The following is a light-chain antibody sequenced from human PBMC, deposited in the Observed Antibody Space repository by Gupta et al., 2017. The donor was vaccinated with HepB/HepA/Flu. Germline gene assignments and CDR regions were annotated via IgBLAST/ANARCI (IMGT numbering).Light chain of an antibody. V-gene: IGLV3-1*01. Sequence: SYELTQLPSVSASPGQTASITCSGDKLGDKYACWYQQKPGQSPVLVIYQDSKRPSGIPERFSGSNSGNTATLTISGTQAMDEADYYCQAWDSSTASVFGGGTKLTVL. CDR1: KLGDKY. CDR3: QAWDSSTASV. CDR2: QDS. J-gene: IGLJ2*01.